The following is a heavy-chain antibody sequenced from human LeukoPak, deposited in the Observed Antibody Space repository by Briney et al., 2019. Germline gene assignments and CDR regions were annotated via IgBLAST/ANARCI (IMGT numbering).Heavy chain of an antibody. CDR1: GYTFTGYY. Sequence: ASVTVSCKASGYTFTGYYMHWVRQAPGQGLEWMGRINPNSGGTNYAQKFQGRVTMTRDTSNSTAYMELSRLRSDDTAVYYCARAYDLDAFDIWGQGTMVTVSS. V-gene: IGHV1-2*06. CDR2: INPNSGGT. CDR3: ARAYDLDAFDI. D-gene: IGHD3-22*01. J-gene: IGHJ3*02.